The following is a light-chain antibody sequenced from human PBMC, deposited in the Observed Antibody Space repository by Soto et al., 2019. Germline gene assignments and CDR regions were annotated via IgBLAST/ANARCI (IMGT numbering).Light chain of an antibody. CDR2: KLS. Sequence: DIVMTQTPLSSPVTLGQPASISCRSSQSLVYSDGNTYLSWLQQRPGQPPRLLIYKLSNRFSGVPDRFSGSGAGTDFTLKISRVEAEDVGVYYCMQAKQFPYTFGQGTKLEIK. V-gene: IGKV2-24*01. J-gene: IGKJ2*01. CDR3: MQAKQFPYT. CDR1: QSLVYSDGNTY.